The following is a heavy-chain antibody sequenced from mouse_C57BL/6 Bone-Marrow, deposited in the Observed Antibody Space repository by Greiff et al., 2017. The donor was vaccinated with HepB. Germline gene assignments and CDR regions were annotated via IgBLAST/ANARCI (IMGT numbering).Heavy chain of an antibody. CDR1: GYTFTSYW. CDR2: IHPNSGST. V-gene: IGHV1-64*01. J-gene: IGHJ2*01. CDR3: ARVTGRYFFDY. D-gene: IGHD1-1*01. Sequence: VQLQQPGAELVKPGASVKLSCKASGYTFTSYWMHWVKQRPGQGLEWIGMIHPNSGSTNYNEKFKSKATLTVDKSSSTAYMQLSSLTSEDSAVYYCARVTGRYFFDYWGQGTTLTVSS.